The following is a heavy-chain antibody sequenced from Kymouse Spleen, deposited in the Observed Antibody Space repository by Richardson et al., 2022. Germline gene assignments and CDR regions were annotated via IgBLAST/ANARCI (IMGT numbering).Heavy chain of an antibody. J-gene: IGHJ4*02. V-gene: IGHV4-59*01. CDR3: ARVDSGRFDY. CDR1: GGSISSYY. CDR2: IYYSGST. D-gene: IGHD5-12*01. Sequence: QVQLQESGPGLVKPSETLSLTCTVSGGSISSYYWSWIRQPPGKGLEWIGYIYYSGSTNYNPSLKSRVTISVDTSKNQFSLKLSSVTAADTAVYYCARVDSGRFDYWGQGTLVTVSS.